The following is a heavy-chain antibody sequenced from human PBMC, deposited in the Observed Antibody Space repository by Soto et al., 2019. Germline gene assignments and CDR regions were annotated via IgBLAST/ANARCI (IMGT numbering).Heavy chain of an antibody. D-gene: IGHD3-22*01. Sequence: EVQLVESGGGLVQPGGSLRLSCAASGFTFSTHWMHWVRQAPGKGLVWVSRINGDGSQTTYADSVKGRLTISRDNAKKTLYLPMNNLRVEDTAVYYCARDSSQDSSFAGDYCGQGTLVTVCS. J-gene: IGHJ4*02. CDR3: ARDSSQDSSFAGDY. CDR1: GFTFSTHW. CDR2: INGDGSQT. V-gene: IGHV3-74*01.